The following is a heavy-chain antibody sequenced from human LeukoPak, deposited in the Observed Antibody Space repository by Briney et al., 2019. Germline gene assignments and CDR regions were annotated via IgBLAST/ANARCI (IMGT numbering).Heavy chain of an antibody. V-gene: IGHV3-23*01. J-gene: IGHJ4*02. CDR2: ISGSGGST. CDR1: GFTFSSYA. Sequence: PGGSLRLSCAASGFTFSSYAMSWVRQAPGKGLEWVSAISGSGGSTYYADSVKGRFTISRDNSKNTLYLQMNSLRAEDTAVYYCAKRLYSSGWSIYFDYWGQGTLVTVSS. CDR3: AKRLYSSGWSIYFDY. D-gene: IGHD6-19*01.